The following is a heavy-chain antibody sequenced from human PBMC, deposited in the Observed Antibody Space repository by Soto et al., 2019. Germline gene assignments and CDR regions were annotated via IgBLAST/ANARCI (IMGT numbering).Heavy chain of an antibody. Sequence: EVLLLESGGGLVQPGGSLRLSCEASGFSFSSFAMNWVRQAPGKGLEWVSAIGDSGASTYYADSVKGRFTISRDNSRNTLYLQLHSLIAEDTAVYYCAKGVELDVWGNGTTVTVSS. CDR2: IGDSGAST. CDR3: AKGVELDV. D-gene: IGHD1-26*01. V-gene: IGHV3-23*01. J-gene: IGHJ6*04. CDR1: GFSFSSFA.